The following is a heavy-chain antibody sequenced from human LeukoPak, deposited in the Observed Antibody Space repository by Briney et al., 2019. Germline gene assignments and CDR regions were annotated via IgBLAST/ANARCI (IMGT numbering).Heavy chain of an antibody. CDR2: INWNGGST. J-gene: IGHJ4*02. V-gene: IGHV3-20*04. CDR3: ARGLSRYSSSWLLFDY. CDR1: GFTFSSYA. D-gene: IGHD6-13*01. Sequence: PGGSLRLSCAASGFTFSSYAMSWVRQAPGKGLEWVSGINWNGGSTGYADSVKGRFTISRDNAKNSLYLQMNSLRAEDTALYYCARGLSRYSSSWLLFDYWGQGTLVTVSS.